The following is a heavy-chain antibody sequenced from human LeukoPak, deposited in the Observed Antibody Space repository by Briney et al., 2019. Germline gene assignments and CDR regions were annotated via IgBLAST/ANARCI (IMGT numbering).Heavy chain of an antibody. V-gene: IGHV1-46*01. Sequence: VASVKVSCKASGYTFTSYGISWVRQAPGQGLEWMGVINPSGDSTSYAPNFQGRVTVTRDTSTSTVYMELSSLRSEDTAIYYCAKIAARDTGEGYWGQGTLVTVSS. D-gene: IGHD6-6*01. CDR1: GYTFTSYG. J-gene: IGHJ4*02. CDR3: AKIAARDTGEGY. CDR2: INPSGDST.